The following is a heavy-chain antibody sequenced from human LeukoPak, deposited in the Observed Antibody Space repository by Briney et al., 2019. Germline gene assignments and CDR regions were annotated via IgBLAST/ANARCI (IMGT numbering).Heavy chain of an antibody. D-gene: IGHD6-19*01. Sequence: SISPFCRPDGFTFTNYNIECARQAAGKWMEWVSSVSSSSSYIYYADSVKGRFTISRDNSKNTLYLQMNSLRAEDTAVYYCAKDEFGSGWYGGFDDWGQGTLVTVSS. CDR1: GFTFTNYN. CDR3: AKDEFGSGWYGGFDD. CDR2: VSSSSSYI. J-gene: IGHJ4*02. V-gene: IGHV3-21*04.